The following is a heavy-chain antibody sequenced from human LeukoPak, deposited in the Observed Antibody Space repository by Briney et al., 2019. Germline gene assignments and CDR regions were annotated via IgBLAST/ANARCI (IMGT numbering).Heavy chain of an antibody. CDR2: ISSSGSTI. CDR3: ARDSRITMIMGYEDY. Sequence: GGSLRLSCAASGFTFSSYEMNWVRQAPGKGLEGVSYISSSGSTIYYADSVKGRFTISRDNAKNSLYLQMNSLRAEDTAIYYCARDSRITMIMGYEDYWGQGTLVTVSS. D-gene: IGHD3-22*01. V-gene: IGHV3-48*03. CDR1: GFTFSSYE. J-gene: IGHJ4*02.